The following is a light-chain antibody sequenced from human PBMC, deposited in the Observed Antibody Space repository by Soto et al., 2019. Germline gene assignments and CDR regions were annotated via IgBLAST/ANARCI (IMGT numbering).Light chain of an antibody. Sequence: QSVLTQPPSVSAAPGQKVTISCSGSSSNIGNNYVSWYQQLPGTAPKLLIYDNNKRPSGIPDRFSGSKSGTSATLGITGLQTGDKADYFWGTWDSSLSAVVFGEGTKLTVL. CDR1: SSNIGNNY. J-gene: IGLJ2*01. CDR3: GTWDSSLSAVV. CDR2: DNN. V-gene: IGLV1-51*01.